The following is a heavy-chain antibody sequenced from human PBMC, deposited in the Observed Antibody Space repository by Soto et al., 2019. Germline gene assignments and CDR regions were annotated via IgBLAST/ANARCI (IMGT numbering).Heavy chain of an antibody. CDR3: ARDRYSPKLPDAFDI. Sequence: GGSLRLSCAASGFTFSSYSMNWVRQAPGKGLEWVSSIISSSSYIYYADSVKGRFTISRDNAKNSLYLQMNSLRAEDTAVYYCARDRYSPKLPDAFDIWGQGTMVTVSS. CDR1: GFTFSSYS. CDR2: IISSSSYI. V-gene: IGHV3-21*01. J-gene: IGHJ3*02. D-gene: IGHD5-12*01.